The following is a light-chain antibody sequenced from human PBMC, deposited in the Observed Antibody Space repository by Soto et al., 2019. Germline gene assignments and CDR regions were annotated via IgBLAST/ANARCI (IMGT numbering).Light chain of an antibody. CDR2: AAS. CDR1: QSVTSN. Sequence: DIQMTQSPSSLSASIGDRVTITCRASQSVTSNLNWYQQKFGETPKLLMYAASNLQGGVPSRFSGSESGTDITLTISSLQPEDFATYYDQQYNSSPYTFGQGTKLEV. V-gene: IGKV1-39*01. CDR3: QQYNSSPYT. J-gene: IGKJ2*01.